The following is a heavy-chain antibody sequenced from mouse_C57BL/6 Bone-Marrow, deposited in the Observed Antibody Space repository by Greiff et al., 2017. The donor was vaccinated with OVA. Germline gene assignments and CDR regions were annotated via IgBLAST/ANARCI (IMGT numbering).Heavy chain of an antibody. D-gene: IGHD1-1*01. Sequence: AQLQQSGAELVRPGASVKLSCTASGFNIKDDYMHWVKLKPEQGLEWIGWIDPENGDTAYASKFQGKATITADTSSNTAYLQLSSLTSEDTAVYYCARCPLDGSSTFDCWGQGTTRTVSS. V-gene: IGHV14-4*01. CDR1: GFNIKDDY. CDR3: ARCPLDGSSTFDC. J-gene: IGHJ2*01. CDR2: IDPENGDT.